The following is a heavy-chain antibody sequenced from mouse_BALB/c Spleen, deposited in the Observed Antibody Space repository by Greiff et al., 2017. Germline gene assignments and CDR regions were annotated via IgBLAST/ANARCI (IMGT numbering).Heavy chain of an antibody. J-gene: IGHJ2*01. CDR1: GYTFTTYP. V-gene: IGHV1-47*01. D-gene: IGHD1-1*02. CDR3: ARRVDGYSFDD. Sequence: LQQSGASVMMSCKAFGYTFTTYPIEWMKQNHGKSLEWIGNFHPYNDDTKYNEKFKGKAKLTVEKSSSTVYLELSRLKSDDSAVYYCARRVDGYSFDDWGQGNTLTVAS. CDR2: FHPYNDDT.